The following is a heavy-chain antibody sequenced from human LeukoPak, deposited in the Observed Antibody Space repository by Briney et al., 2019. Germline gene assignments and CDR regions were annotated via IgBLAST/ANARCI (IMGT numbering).Heavy chain of an antibody. Sequence: NPSETLSLTCAVYGGSFSGYYWSWIRQPPGKGLEWIGEINHSGSTNYNPSLKSRVTISVDTSKNQFSLKLSSVTAADTAVCYCARLYYDSSGYYYRDYYYGMDVWGQGTTVTVSS. D-gene: IGHD3-22*01. CDR2: INHSGST. V-gene: IGHV4-34*01. J-gene: IGHJ6*02. CDR3: ARLYYDSSGYYYRDYYYGMDV. CDR1: GGSFSGYY.